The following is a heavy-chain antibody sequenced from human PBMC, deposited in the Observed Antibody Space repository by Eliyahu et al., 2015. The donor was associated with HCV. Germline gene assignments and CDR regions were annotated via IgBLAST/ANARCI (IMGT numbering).Heavy chain of an antibody. V-gene: IGHV3-49*03. D-gene: IGHD5-18*01. J-gene: IGHJ4*02. CDR1: GINFGDYA. CDR3: SSHTAPRTIAY. CDR2: IRSRAYGGTA. Sequence: EVRLVESGGGLVEPGRSLRLSCTASGINFGDYAWTWFRQAPGRGLEWVGFIRSRAYGGTADYAASVKDRFTISRDDSKSIAYLQMNGLKIEDTGLYFCSSHTAPRTIAYWGQGTLVTVSS.